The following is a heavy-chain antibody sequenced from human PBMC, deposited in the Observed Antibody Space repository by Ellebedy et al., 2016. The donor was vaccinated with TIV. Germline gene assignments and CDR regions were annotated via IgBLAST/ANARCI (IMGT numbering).Heavy chain of an antibody. D-gene: IGHD3-22*01. CDR2: ISWNSGSI. Sequence: SLKISCAASGFTFDDYAMHWVRQAPGKGLEWVSGISWNSGSIGYADSVKGRFTISRDNAKNSLYLQMNSLRAEDTALYYCAKDQTYYYDSSGHNFDYWGQGTLVTVSS. CDR1: GFTFDDYA. V-gene: IGHV3-9*01. CDR3: AKDQTYYYDSSGHNFDY. J-gene: IGHJ4*02.